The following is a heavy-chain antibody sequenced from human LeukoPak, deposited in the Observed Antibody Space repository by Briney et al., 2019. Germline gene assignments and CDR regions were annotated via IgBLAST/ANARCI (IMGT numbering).Heavy chain of an antibody. V-gene: IGHV4-59*01. J-gene: IGHJ4*02. CDR1: GGSISSYY. CDR3: ARGGGIAVAGRTGLDY. Sequence: PSETLSLTCTVSGGSISSYYWSWIRQPAGKGLEWIGYIYYSGSTNYNPSLKSRVTISVDTSKNQFSLKLSSVTAADTAVYYCARGGGIAVAGRTGLDYWGQGTLVTVSS. D-gene: IGHD6-19*01. CDR2: IYYSGST.